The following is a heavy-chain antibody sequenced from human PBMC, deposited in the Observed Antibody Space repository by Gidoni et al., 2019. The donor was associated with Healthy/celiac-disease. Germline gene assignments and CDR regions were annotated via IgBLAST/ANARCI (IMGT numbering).Heavy chain of an antibody. Sequence: CSASGFTFSSYAMHWVRQAPGKGLEYVSAISSNGGSTYYADSVKGRFTISRDNSKNTLYLQMSSLRAEDTAVYYCVKDPLRHTHIVVVVAATPGDYGMDVWGQGTTVTVSS. V-gene: IGHV3-64D*06. J-gene: IGHJ6*02. CDR1: GFTFSSYA. CDR2: ISSNGGST. D-gene: IGHD2-15*01. CDR3: VKDPLRHTHIVVVVAATPGDYGMDV.